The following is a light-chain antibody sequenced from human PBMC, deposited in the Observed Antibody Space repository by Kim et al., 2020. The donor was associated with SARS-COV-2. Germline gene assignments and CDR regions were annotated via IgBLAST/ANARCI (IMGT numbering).Light chain of an antibody. J-gene: IGLJ3*02. V-gene: IGLV3-9*01. CDR3: QVWDSSTWV. CDR1: NIGSKN. CDR2: RDS. Sequence: SVALGKTARITCGGNNIGSKNVHWYQQKPGQAPVLVIYRDSNRPSGIPERFSGSNSGNTATLTISRARAGDEADYYCQVWDSSTWVFGGGTQLTVL.